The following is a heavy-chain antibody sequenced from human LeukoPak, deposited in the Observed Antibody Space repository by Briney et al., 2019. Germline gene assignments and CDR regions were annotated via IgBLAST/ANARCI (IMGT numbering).Heavy chain of an antibody. CDR3: ARQGSWPPKVDV. CDR1: GGSISTYY. V-gene: IGHV4-59*08. J-gene: IGHJ6*02. Sequence: PSETLSLTCSVSGGSISTYYWSWIRQPPGKGLEWIGFTYYSGSTNYNPSLKSRVTISVDTSKNQFSLNLSSVTAADTAVYYCARQGSWPPKVDVWGQGTTVTVSS. CDR2: TYYSGST. D-gene: IGHD5-24*01.